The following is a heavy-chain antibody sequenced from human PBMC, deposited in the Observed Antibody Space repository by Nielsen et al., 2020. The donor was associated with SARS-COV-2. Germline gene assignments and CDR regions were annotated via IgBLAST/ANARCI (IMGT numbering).Heavy chain of an antibody. D-gene: IGHD6-6*01. CDR1: GGSISSGGYY. V-gene: IGHV4-39*07. J-gene: IGHJ4*02. CDR3: ARGRWQLVLLDY. CDR2: INHSGST. Sequence: SETLSLTCTVSGGSISSGGYYWSWIRQHPGKGLEWIGEINHSGSTNYNPSLKSRVTISVDTSKNQFSLKLSSVTAADTAVYYCARGRWQLVLLDYWGQGTLVTVSS.